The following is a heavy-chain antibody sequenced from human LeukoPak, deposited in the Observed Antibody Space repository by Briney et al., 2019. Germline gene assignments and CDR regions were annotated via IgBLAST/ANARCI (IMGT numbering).Heavy chain of an antibody. V-gene: IGHV4-4*02. CDR3: ARDSSIVGTTGALDI. CDR2: IYHSGST. CDR1: GGSISSNMW. Sequence: PSGTLSLTCSISGGSISSNMWWSWVRQTPGKGLEWIGEIYHSGSTNYNPSLKSRVTLLIDKSKNQFSLKLSSVTAADTAVYYCARDSSIVGTTGALDIWGQGTMVIFSS. J-gene: IGHJ3*02. D-gene: IGHD1-26*01.